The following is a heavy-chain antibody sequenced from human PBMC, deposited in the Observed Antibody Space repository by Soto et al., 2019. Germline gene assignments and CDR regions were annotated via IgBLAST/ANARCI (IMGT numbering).Heavy chain of an antibody. CDR2: IWYDGSNK. CDR1: GFTFSSYG. Sequence: GGSLRLSCAASGFTFSSYGMHWVRQAPGKGLEWVAVIWYDGSNKYYADSVKGRFTISRDNSKNTLYLQMNSLRAEDTAVYYCARGDYYDRALGFDYWGQGTLVTVS. J-gene: IGHJ4*02. D-gene: IGHD3-22*01. CDR3: ARGDYYDRALGFDY. V-gene: IGHV3-33*01.